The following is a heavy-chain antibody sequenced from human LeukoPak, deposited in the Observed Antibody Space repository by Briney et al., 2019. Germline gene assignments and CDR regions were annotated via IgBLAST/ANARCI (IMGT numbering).Heavy chain of an antibody. CDR3: SRDYGA. J-gene: IGHJ5*02. CDR1: GFTFDDYG. V-gene: IGHV3-20*04. D-gene: IGHD4/OR15-4a*01. Sequence: GGSLRLSCAASGFTFDDYGMSWVRQAPGKGLEWVSGINWDGGSTGYADSVKGRFTISRDNGKNTLYLQMNSLRVDDTAVYYCSRDYGAWGQGTLVTVSS. CDR2: INWDGGST.